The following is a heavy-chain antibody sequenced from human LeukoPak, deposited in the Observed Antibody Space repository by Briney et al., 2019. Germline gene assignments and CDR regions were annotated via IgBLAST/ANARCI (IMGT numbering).Heavy chain of an antibody. D-gene: IGHD3-10*01. CDR3: TRSRLLWFGELSD. Sequence: PGGSLRLSCTASGFTFGDYAMSCVRQAPGKGLEWVGFIRSKAYGGTTEYAASVKGRFTISRDDSKSIAYLQMNSLKTKDTAVYYCTRSRLLWFGELSDWGQGTLVTVSS. CDR2: IRSKAYGGTT. V-gene: IGHV3-49*04. CDR1: GFTFGDYA. J-gene: IGHJ4*02.